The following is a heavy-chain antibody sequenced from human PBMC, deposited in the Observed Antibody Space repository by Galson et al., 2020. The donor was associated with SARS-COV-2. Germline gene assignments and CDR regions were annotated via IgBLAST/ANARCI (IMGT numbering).Heavy chain of an antibody. D-gene: IGHD4-17*01. V-gene: IGHV3-21*01. Sequence: TGGSLRLSCAASGFTFSYSTMNWVRQAPGKGLEWVSTISHSSSFIYYADSVKGRFTISRDNAKDPLYLQLNSLRAEDTAIYYCARGFGDFAYFDYWGQGIRVTVSS. CDR2: ISHSSSFI. CDR3: ARGFGDFAYFDY. CDR1: GFTFSYST. J-gene: IGHJ4*02.